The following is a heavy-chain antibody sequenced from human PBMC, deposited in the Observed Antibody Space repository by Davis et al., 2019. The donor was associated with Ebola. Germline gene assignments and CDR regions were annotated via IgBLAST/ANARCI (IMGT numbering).Heavy chain of an antibody. J-gene: IGHJ4*02. V-gene: IGHV3-15*01. CDR3: TTDLTSAYGDYVDY. CDR2: IKSKTDGGTT. Sequence: GESLKISCAASGFTFSNAWMSWVRQAPGKGLEWVGRIKSKTDGGTTDYAAPVKGRFTISRDDSKNTLYLQMNSLKTEDTAVYYCTTDLTSAYGDYVDYWGQGTLVTVSS. D-gene: IGHD4-17*01. CDR1: GFTFSNAW.